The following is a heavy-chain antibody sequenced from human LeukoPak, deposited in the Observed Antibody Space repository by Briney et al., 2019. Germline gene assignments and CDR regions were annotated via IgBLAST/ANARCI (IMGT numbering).Heavy chain of an antibody. CDR3: ANGGSYYDFWSGYRYFDY. CDR2: INHSGST. J-gene: IGHJ4*02. CDR1: GGSFSGYY. V-gene: IGHV4-34*01. Sequence: PSETLSLTCAVYGGSFSGYYWSWIRQPPGKGLEWIGEINHSGSTNYNPSLKNRVTISVDTSKNQFSLKLSSVTAADTAVYYCANGGSYYDFWSGYRYFDYWGQGTLVTVSS. D-gene: IGHD3-3*01.